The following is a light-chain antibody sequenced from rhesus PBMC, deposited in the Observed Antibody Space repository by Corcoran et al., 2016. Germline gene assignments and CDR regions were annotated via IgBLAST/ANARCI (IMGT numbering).Light chain of an antibody. CDR2: KAS. CDR1: QGISSW. V-gene: IGKV1-21*01. CDR3: HQYNRAPRT. Sequence: DIQMTQSPSSLSASVGDRVTITCRASQGISSWLAWYQQKPGKAPKLLIYKASSLQSGVPSMFSGSGSGTDLPLTISSRPPENFANYSCHQYNRAPRTYVQGTKVEIK. J-gene: IGKJ1*01.